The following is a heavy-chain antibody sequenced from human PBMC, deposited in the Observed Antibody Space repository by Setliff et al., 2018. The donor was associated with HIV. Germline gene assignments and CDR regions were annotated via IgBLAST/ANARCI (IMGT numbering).Heavy chain of an antibody. Sequence: PSETLSLTCTVSGGSISSYYWSWIRQPPGKGLEWVGYVYYNGDTNYNPSLNSRITVSVDTSRSQFSLQLSSVTAADTAGFYCARGREGDTVLGEYAFDIWGQGTMVTVSS. J-gene: IGHJ3*02. CDR2: VYYNGDT. V-gene: IGHV4-59*12. CDR1: GGSISSYY. CDR3: ARGREGDTVLGEYAFDI. D-gene: IGHD3-16*01.